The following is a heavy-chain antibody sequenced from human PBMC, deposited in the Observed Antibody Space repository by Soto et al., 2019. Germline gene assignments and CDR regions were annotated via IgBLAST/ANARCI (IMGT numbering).Heavy chain of an antibody. CDR2: ISGSGGST. CDR1: GFTFSSYA. J-gene: IGHJ6*02. Sequence: GGSLRLSCAASGFTFSSYAMSWVRQAPGKGLEWVSAISGSGGSTYYADSVKGRFTISRDNSKNTLYLQMNSLRAEDTAVYYCAKEGEQWLDEDYYYYYGMDVWGQGTTVTVS. V-gene: IGHV3-23*01. D-gene: IGHD6-19*01. CDR3: AKEGEQWLDEDYYYYYGMDV.